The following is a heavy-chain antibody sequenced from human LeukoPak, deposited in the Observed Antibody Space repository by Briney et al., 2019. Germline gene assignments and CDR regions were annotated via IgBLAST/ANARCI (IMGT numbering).Heavy chain of an antibody. CDR2: IRYDGSNK. J-gene: IGHJ4*02. Sequence: GSLRLSCAASGFTFSSYGMHWVRQAPGKGLEWVAFIRYDGSNKYYADSVKGRFTISRDNSKNTLYLQMNSLRAEDTAVYYCAKDQLNRFCSGGSCSTTHDYWGQGTLVTVSS. CDR3: AKDQLNRFCSGGSCSTTHDY. D-gene: IGHD2-15*01. CDR1: GFTFSSYG. V-gene: IGHV3-30*02.